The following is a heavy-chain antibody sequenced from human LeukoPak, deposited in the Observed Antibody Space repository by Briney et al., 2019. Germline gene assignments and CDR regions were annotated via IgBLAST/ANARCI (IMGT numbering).Heavy chain of an antibody. D-gene: IGHD1-26*01. CDR3: ARGNSGSYPGFDY. V-gene: IGHV4-34*01. J-gene: IGHJ4*02. Sequence: SETLSLTCAVCGGSFSGYYWSWIRQPPGKGLEWIGEINHSGSTNYNPSLKSRVTISVDTSKNQFSLKLSSVTAADTAVYYCARGNSGSYPGFDYWGQGTLVTVSS. CDR1: GGSFSGYY. CDR2: INHSGST.